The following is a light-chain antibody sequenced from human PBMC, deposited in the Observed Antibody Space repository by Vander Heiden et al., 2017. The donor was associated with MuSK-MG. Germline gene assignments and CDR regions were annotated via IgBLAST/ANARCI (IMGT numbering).Light chain of an antibody. CDR2: GAS. CDR1: QIISFN. Sequence: EVVLTQSPDTPSVSPGGRAILPLRVSQIISFNFDWYQQKPGQAPRLLIYGASTSANGIPHRFSGGGYGTDFTLTNSSLQSEDFAIYYWQQYTILRTFGQGTRVDVK. V-gene: IGKV3-15*01. J-gene: IGKJ1*01. CDR3: QQYTILRT.